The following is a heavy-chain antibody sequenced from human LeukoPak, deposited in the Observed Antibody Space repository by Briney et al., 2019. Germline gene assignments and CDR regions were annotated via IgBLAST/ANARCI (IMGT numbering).Heavy chain of an antibody. CDR2: INSDGSRT. CDR3: TSKFNYDSSAYSDYYYYMDV. CDR1: GFTFSRYW. V-gene: IGHV3-74*01. J-gene: IGHJ6*03. D-gene: IGHD3-22*01. Sequence: GGSLRLSCAASGFTFSRYWMNWVRQAPGKGLVWVSRINSDGSRTDYADSVKGRFISSRDNAKNTLYLQVNSLRAEDTAVYYCTSKFNYDSSAYSDYYYYMDVWGKGTTVAISS.